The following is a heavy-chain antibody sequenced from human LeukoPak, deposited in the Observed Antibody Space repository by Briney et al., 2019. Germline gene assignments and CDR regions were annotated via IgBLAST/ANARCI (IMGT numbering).Heavy chain of an antibody. V-gene: IGHV4-34*01. CDR2: INHSGST. J-gene: IGHJ5*02. CDR3: ARGGGTDIVVVPAASQREQIWFDP. Sequence: SETLSLTCAVYGGSFSGYYWSWIRQPPGKGLEWIGEINHSGSTNYNPSLKSRVTISVDTSKNQFSLKLSSVTAADTAVYYCARGGGTDIVVVPAASQREQIWFDPWGQGTLVTVSS. D-gene: IGHD2-2*01. CDR1: GGSFSGYY.